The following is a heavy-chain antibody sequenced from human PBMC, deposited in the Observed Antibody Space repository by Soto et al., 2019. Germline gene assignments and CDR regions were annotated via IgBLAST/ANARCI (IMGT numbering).Heavy chain of an antibody. CDR2: IIPALGTT. V-gene: IGHV1-69*08. Sequence: QDQLVQSGAEVKKPGSSVKVSCKAFGGPFSSHTFSWVRQAPGQGLEWMGRIIPALGTTTYAQKFQGRVTITADESVTTVYMELNSLRTEDTAVYYCARPDFGDYWYFVLWGRGTLVTVSS. D-gene: IGHD4-17*01. CDR3: ARPDFGDYWYFVL. CDR1: GGPFSSHT. J-gene: IGHJ2*01.